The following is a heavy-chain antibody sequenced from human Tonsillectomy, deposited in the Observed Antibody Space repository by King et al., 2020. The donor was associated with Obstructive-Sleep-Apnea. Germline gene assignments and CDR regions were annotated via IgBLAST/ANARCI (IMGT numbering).Heavy chain of an antibody. CDR1: GYTFTNYY. D-gene: IGHD2/OR15-2a*01. Sequence: QLVQSGAEVKKPGASVKVSCKASGYTFTNYYIHWVRQAPGQGLEWMGIINPTGCSTTYAQKFQGRVTVTRDTSTSTVYMELSSLRSEDTAMYYCARVLKYWGQGTLVTVSS. CDR3: ARVLKY. J-gene: IGHJ4*02. CDR2: INPTGCST. V-gene: IGHV1-46*01.